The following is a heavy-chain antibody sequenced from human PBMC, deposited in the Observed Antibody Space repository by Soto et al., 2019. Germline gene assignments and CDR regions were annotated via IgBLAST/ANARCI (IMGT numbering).Heavy chain of an antibody. J-gene: IGHJ5*02. CDR2: ISYDGSNK. V-gene: IGHV3-30*18. CDR3: AKKAPYCSGGSCPWFDP. CDR1: GFTFSSYG. Sequence: GGSLRLSCAASGFTFSSYGMHWVRQAPGKGLEWVAVISYDGSNKYYADSVKGRFTISRDNSKNTLYLQMNSLRAEDTAVYYCAKKAPYCSGGSCPWFDPWGQGTLVTVSS. D-gene: IGHD2-15*01.